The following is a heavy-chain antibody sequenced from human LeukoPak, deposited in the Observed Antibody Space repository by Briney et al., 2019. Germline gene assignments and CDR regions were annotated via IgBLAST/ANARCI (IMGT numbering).Heavy chain of an antibody. CDR2: ISSSGSTI. CDR1: GFTFSSYE. CDR3: ARDRIAARRIGFDY. D-gene: IGHD6-6*01. Sequence: GGSLRLSCAASGFTFSSYEMNWVRQAPGKGLEWVSYISSSGSTIYYAASVKGRFTISRDNAKNSLYLQMSSLRAEDTAVYYCARDRIAARRIGFDYWGQGTLVTVSS. J-gene: IGHJ4*02. V-gene: IGHV3-48*03.